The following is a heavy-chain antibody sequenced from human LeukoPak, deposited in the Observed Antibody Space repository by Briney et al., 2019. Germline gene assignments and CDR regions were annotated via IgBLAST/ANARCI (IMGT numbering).Heavy chain of an antibody. D-gene: IGHD3-10*01. CDR2: ISSSSSYT. Sequence: GGSLRLSCAASGFTFSDYYMSWIRQVPGKGLEWVSYISSSSSYTNYADSVKGRFTISRDNAKNSLYLQMNSLRAEDTAVYYCARGLLWFGSLVAFDIWGQGTMVTVSS. J-gene: IGHJ3*02. CDR3: ARGLLWFGSLVAFDI. CDR1: GFTFSDYY. V-gene: IGHV3-11*05.